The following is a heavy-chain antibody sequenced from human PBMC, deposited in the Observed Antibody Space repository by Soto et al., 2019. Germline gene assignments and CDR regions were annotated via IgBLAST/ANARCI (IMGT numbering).Heavy chain of an antibody. CDR2: ISYDGSNK. Sequence: GGSLRLSCAASGFTFSSYGMHWVRQAPGKGLEWVAVISYDGSNKYYADSVKGRFTISRDNSKNTLYLQMNSLRAGDTAVYYSAMSYYDFWSGYADYHDAFDIWGQGKMVTV. D-gene: IGHD3-3*01. V-gene: IGHV3-30*03. CDR3: AMSYYDFWSGYADYHDAFDI. J-gene: IGHJ3*02. CDR1: GFTFSSYG.